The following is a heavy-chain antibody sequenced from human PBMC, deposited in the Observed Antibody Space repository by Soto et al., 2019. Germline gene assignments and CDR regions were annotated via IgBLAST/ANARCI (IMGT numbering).Heavy chain of an antibody. Sequence: QIHLVQSGADVKKSGASVTISCQTSGYSFTEFGLHWVRQAPGHRLEWLGWGNTGNGATRYPQNLQGRITITRDTAATTAYMQLNSLRSEDTAVYYCAREYHVLLAGRYFDPWGQGNLITVSS. CDR2: GNTGNGAT. V-gene: IGHV1-3*04. J-gene: IGHJ5*02. CDR1: GYSFTEFG. CDR3: AREYHVLLAGRYFDP. D-gene: IGHD3-9*01.